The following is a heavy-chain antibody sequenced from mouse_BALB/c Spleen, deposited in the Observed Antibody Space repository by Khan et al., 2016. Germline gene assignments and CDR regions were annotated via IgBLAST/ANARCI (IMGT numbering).Heavy chain of an antibody. Sequence: EVQLVEAGGGLVQPKGSLKLSCAASGFTFNTNAMNWVRQAPGKGLEWVARIRSKSNNYATYYADSVKDRFTISRDDSQSMLYLQMNNLKTEVTAMYYCVRDPPHYDNYGGYWYFDVWGAGTTVTVSS. D-gene: IGHD2-1*01. CDR1: GFTFNTNA. CDR3: VRDPPHYDNYGGYWYFDV. J-gene: IGHJ1*01. V-gene: IGHV10S3*01. CDR2: IRSKSNNYAT.